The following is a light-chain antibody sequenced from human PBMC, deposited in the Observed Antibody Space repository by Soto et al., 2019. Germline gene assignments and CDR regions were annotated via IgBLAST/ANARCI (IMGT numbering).Light chain of an antibody. CDR2: GAS. Sequence: EIVLTQSPATLSLSPGERATLSCLASQSVNIYLAWYQQKPGQAPRLLIYGASRATGIPARFSGSGSGTDFTLTISSLEPEDFAVYYCQQRSNRPPGITFGQGTRLEI. CDR1: QSVNIY. CDR3: QQRSNRPPGIT. J-gene: IGKJ5*01. V-gene: IGKV3-11*01.